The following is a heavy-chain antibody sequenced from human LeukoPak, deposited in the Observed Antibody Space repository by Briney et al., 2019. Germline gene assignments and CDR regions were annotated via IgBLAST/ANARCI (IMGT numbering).Heavy chain of an antibody. CDR2: IYSGGST. D-gene: IGHD2-2*01. V-gene: IGHV3-53*05. CDR3: AKDRGYCSSTSCYPDAFDI. J-gene: IGHJ3*02. CDR1: GFTVSSNY. Sequence: GGSLRLSCAASGFTVSSNYMSWVRQAPGKGLEWVSTIYSGGSTYYADSVKGRFTISRDNAKNSLYLQMNSLRAEDTALYYCAKDRGYCSSTSCYPDAFDIWGQGTMVTVSS.